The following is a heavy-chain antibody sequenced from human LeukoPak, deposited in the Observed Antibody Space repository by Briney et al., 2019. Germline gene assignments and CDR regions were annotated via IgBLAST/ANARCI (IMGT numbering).Heavy chain of an antibody. V-gene: IGHV4-31*03. CDR2: IYYSGST. CDR1: GGSISSGGYY. D-gene: IGHD3-22*01. Sequence: SETLSLTCTVSGGSISSGGYYWSWIRQHPGKGLEWIGYIYYSGSTYYNPSLRSRVTISVDTSKNQFSLKLSSVTAADTAVYYCARALMIVEVGGWFDPWGQGTLVTVSS. CDR3: ARALMIVEVGGWFDP. J-gene: IGHJ5*02.